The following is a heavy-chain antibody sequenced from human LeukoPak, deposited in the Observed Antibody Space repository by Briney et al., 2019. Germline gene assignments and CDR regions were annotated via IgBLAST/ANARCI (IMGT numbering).Heavy chain of an antibody. V-gene: IGHV3-30*04. CDR1: GFTFSSYA. CDR3: ARDSAGTGAFDI. J-gene: IGHJ3*02. Sequence: GGSLRLSCAASGFTFSSYAMHWVRQAPGKGLEWVAVISYDGSNKYYADSVKGRFTISRDNSKNKLYLQMNSLRAEDTAVYYCARDSAGTGAFDIWGQGTMVTVSS. CDR2: ISYDGSNK. D-gene: IGHD1-1*01.